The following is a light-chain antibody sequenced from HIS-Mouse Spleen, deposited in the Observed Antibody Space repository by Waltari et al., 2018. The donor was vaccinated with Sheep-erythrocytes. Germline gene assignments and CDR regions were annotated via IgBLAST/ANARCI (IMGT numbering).Light chain of an antibody. Sequence: SYELTQPPSVSVSPGQTARITCPGDALPTKYAYWYQQKSGQAPVLVIYEDSKRPSGIPERFSGSSSGTMATLTISGAQVEDEADYYCYSTDSSGNHRVFGTGTKVTVL. CDR1: ALPTKY. V-gene: IGLV3-10*01. J-gene: IGLJ1*01. CDR3: YSTDSSGNHRV. CDR2: EDS.